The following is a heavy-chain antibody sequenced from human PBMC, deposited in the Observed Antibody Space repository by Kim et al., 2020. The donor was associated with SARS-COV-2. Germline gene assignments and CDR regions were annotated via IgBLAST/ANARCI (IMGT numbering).Heavy chain of an antibody. CDR2: IKTNTDGGTT. CDR3: IALSAFGGVIVKAY. Sequence: GGYLRLSCAASGFGFSGTWMSWVRQGPGKGLEWVGLIKTNTDGGTTGGTTDYAAPVKGRFTISRDDSKSTLYLQMNSLKTEDTAVYYCIALSAFGGVIVKAYWGRGTLVTVAS. D-gene: IGHD3-16*02. J-gene: IGHJ4*02. CDR1: GFGFSGTW. V-gene: IGHV3-15*01.